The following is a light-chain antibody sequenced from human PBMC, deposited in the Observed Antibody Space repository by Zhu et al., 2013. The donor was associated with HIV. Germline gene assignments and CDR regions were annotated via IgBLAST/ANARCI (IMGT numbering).Light chain of an antibody. V-gene: IGKV4-1*01. CDR1: QSVLYRSNNKNY. Sequence: DIVMTQSPDSLAVSLGERATINCKSSQSVLYRSNNKNYLAWFQQKPGQPPKLLIYWASTRESGVPDRFSGSGSGADFTLTISSLQAEDVAVYYCHQYFDTPYTFGQGTRLEIK. J-gene: IGKJ2*01. CDR3: HQYFDTPYT. CDR2: WAS.